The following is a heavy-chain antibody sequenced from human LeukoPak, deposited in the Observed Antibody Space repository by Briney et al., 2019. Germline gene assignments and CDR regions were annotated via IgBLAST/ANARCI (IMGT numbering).Heavy chain of an antibody. V-gene: IGHV4-34*01. CDR2: INHSGST. Sequence: PSETLSLTCAVYGGSFSGYYWSWIRQPPGKGLEWIGEINHSGSTNYNPSLKSRVTISVDTSKNQFSLKLNSVTAADTAVYYCATYGGDWKFDSWGQGTLVTVSS. CDR3: ATYGGDWKFDS. CDR1: GGSFSGYY. J-gene: IGHJ4*02. D-gene: IGHD2-21*01.